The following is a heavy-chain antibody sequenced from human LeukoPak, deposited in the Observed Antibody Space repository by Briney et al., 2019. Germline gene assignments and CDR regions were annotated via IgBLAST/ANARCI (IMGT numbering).Heavy chain of an antibody. CDR2: ISTDGSST. CDR1: GFSFSSYW. V-gene: IGHV3-74*01. D-gene: IGHD5-12*01. Sequence: GGSLRLSCAASGFSFSSYWMHWVRQAPGKGLLWVSRISTDGSSTSSADSVKGRFTISRDNAKNTLYLQMNSVRAEDTAVYYCARDSGHDYYFDYWGQGTLVTVSS. CDR3: ARDSGHDYYFDY. J-gene: IGHJ4*02.